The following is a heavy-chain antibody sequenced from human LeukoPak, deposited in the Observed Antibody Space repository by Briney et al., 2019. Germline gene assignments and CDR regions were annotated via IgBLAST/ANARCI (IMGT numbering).Heavy chain of an antibody. CDR2: IYRSGST. CDR1: GYSISRGYY. J-gene: IGHJ6*03. Sequence: SGTLSLTCPVSGYSISRGYYWVWVRQPPRKGLEWIGRIYRSGSTNYNPSLKSRVTISVDTSKNQFSLKVSSVTAADTAVYYCARGDCSSTICYSPMDVWGKGTTVTISS. D-gene: IGHD2-2*01. CDR3: ARGDCSSTICYSPMDV. V-gene: IGHV4-38-2*02.